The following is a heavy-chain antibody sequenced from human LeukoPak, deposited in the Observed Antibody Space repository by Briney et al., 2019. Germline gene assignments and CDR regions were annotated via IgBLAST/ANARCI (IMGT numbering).Heavy chain of an antibody. CDR1: GFTFSSYG. CDR2: IWYDGSNK. CDR3: ARDPGRFCYYDSRGYYYMFCYGMDV. J-gene: IGHJ6*02. Sequence: RSLRLSCAASGFTFSSYGMHWVRQAPGKGLEWVAVIWYDGSNKYYADSVKGRFTISRDNSKNTLYLQMNSLRAEDTAVYYCARDPGRFCYYDSRGYYYMFCYGMDVWGQGTTVTVSS. V-gene: IGHV3-33*01. D-gene: IGHD3-22*01.